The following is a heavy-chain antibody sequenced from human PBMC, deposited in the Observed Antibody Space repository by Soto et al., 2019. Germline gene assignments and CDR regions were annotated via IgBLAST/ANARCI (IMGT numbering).Heavy chain of an antibody. V-gene: IGHV1-18*01. Sequence: QVQLVQSGAEVKKPGASVKVSCKASGYTFTSYGISWVRQAPGQGLEWMGWINGYNGNTNHAQKLQGRVTMSTDTSTSTAYMELRGLISDDTAVYYCARMGDVPYYYSGMDVWGQGTTVTVSS. CDR3: ARMGDVPYYYSGMDV. J-gene: IGHJ6*02. D-gene: IGHD3-16*01. CDR2: INGYNGNT. CDR1: GYTFTSYG.